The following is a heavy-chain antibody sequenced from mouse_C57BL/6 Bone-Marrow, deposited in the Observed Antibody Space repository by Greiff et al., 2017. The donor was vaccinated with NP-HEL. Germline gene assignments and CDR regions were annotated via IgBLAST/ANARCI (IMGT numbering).Heavy chain of an antibody. CDR3: ARHSKSGRGCAY. CDR2: ISSGGSYV. J-gene: IGHJ3*01. Sequence: EVMLVESGGDLVKPGGSLKLSCAASGFTFSSYGMSWVRQPPDKRLEWVATISSGGSYVYYPASVKGRFTISREKAKNTLYLQMSSLKSEVTAMYYCARHSKSGRGCAYWGQWTLVTVSA. V-gene: IGHV5-6*02. D-gene: IGHD3-1*01. CDR1: GFTFSSYG.